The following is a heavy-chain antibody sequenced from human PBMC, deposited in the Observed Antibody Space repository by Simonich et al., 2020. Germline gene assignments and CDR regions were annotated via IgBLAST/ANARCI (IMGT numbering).Heavy chain of an antibody. D-gene: IGHD7-27*01. CDR2: NNAYSGGT. Sequence: QVQLVQSGAEVKKPGASVKVSCKASGYTFTVYYMHWVRQAPGQGLEWMGLNNAYSGGTNDAQKFQGRVTMTRDTSISTAYMELSRLRSDDTAVYYCARGALTGDYYYMDVWGKGTTVTVSS. V-gene: IGHV1-2*02. CDR1: GYTFTVYY. J-gene: IGHJ6*03. CDR3: ARGALTGDYYYMDV.